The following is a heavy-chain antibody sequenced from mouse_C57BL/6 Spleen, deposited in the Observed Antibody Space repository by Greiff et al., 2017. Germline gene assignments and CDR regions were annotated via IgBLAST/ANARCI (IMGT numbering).Heavy chain of an antibody. CDR1: GYTFTSYG. V-gene: IGHV1-81*01. Sequence: QVQLQQSGAELARPGASVKLSCKASGYTFTSYGISWVKQRTGQGLEWIGELYPRSGNTYYNEQFKGKATLTADKSSSTADMELRSRTSEDSAVYFCARKVGYDYDWYFYVWGTGTTVTVSS. J-gene: IGHJ1*03. CDR3: ARKVGYDYDWYFYV. CDR2: LYPRSGNT. D-gene: IGHD2-4*01.